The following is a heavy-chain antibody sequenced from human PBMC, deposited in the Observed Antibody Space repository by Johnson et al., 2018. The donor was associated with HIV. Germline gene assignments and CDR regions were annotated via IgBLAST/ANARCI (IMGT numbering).Heavy chain of an antibody. V-gene: IGHV3-66*02. CDR3: ARGVRNSYGYRLGTFDI. CDR2: VYSTFGT. D-gene: IGHD5-18*01. Sequence: VQLVESGGGLVQPGGSLRLSCTASGFPVTSNFMTWVRQPPGKGLHWVSAVYSTFGTYYADSVRGRFTISTDNSKNTLYLQMNSLRREDTAVYYCARGVRNSYGYRLGTFDIWGQGTMVTVPS. CDR1: GFPVTSNF. J-gene: IGHJ3*02.